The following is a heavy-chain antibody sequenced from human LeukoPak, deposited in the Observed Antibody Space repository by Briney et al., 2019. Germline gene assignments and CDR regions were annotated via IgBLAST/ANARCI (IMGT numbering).Heavy chain of an antibody. CDR1: GGSISGYY. Sequence: SETLSLTCAVSGGSISGYYWSWIRQPPGMGLEWIGRIYTNWTTYYSPSLKSRVTMSVDTSKTQFSLKLSSVTAADTAVYYCAREQWLAFDYWGQGTLVTVSS. V-gene: IGHV4-4*07. J-gene: IGHJ4*02. CDR2: IYTNWTT. CDR3: AREQWLAFDY. D-gene: IGHD6-19*01.